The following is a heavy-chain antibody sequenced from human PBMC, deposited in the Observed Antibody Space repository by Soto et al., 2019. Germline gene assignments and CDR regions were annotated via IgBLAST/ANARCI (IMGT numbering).Heavy chain of an antibody. D-gene: IGHD6-6*01. CDR3: AREDVGNKYSSSSAHFDY. CDR2: INAGNGNT. Sequence: QVQLVQSGAEVKKPGASVKVSCKASGYTFTSYAMHWVRQAPGQRLEWMGWINAGNGNTKYSQKFQGRVTITRDTSASTAYMELSSLRSEDTAVYYCAREDVGNKYSSSSAHFDYWGQGTLVTVSS. V-gene: IGHV1-3*01. CDR1: GYTFTSYA. J-gene: IGHJ4*02.